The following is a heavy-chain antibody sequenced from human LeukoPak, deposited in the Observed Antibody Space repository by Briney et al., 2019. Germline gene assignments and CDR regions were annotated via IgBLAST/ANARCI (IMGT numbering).Heavy chain of an antibody. D-gene: IGHD5-18*01. CDR1: GGSISSYY. CDR2: IYYSGST. CDR3: ARGGYSYGSFTGYYMDV. V-gene: IGHV4-59*01. J-gene: IGHJ6*03. Sequence: PSETLSLTCTVSGGSISSYYWSWIRQPPGKGLEWIGYIYYSGSTNYNPSLKSRVTISVDTSKNQFSLKLSPVTAADTAVYYCARGGYSYGSFTGYYMDVWGKGTTVTISS.